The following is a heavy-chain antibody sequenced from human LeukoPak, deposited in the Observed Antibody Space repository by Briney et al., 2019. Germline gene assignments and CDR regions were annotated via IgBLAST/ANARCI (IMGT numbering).Heavy chain of an antibody. Sequence: PSETLSLTCTVSGGSISSYYWSWIRQPPGKGLEWIGYIYYSGSTNYNPSLKSRVTISVDTSKNQFSLKLSSVTAADTAVYYCARDRDYYGSGSPDYGMDVWGQGTTVTVSS. J-gene: IGHJ6*02. CDR3: ARDRDYYGSGSPDYGMDV. D-gene: IGHD3-10*01. CDR2: IYYSGST. V-gene: IGHV4-59*01. CDR1: GGSISSYY.